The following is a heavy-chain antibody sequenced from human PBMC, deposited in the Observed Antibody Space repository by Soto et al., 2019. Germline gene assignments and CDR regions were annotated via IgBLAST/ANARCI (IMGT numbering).Heavy chain of an antibody. J-gene: IGHJ6*02. CDR3: AREGMITFGGVIEYYGMDV. CDR1: GGSFSSVDYY. V-gene: IGHV4-30-4*01. Sequence: KTSETLSLTCTVSGGSFSSVDYYWIWIRQPPGKGREWIGYIYYSGSTYYNPSLQSRVTISVDTSKNQFSLKLSSVTAADTAVYYCAREGMITFGGVIEYYGMDVWGQGTKVTVSS. CDR2: IYYSGST. D-gene: IGHD3-16*01.